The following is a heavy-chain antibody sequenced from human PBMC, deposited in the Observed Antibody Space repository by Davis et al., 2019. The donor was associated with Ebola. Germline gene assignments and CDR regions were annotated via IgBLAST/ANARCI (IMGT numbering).Heavy chain of an antibody. CDR3: ARDLAGWLRLTY. Sequence: GESLKISCAASGFTFNTYWMHWVRQAPGKGLVWVSRINSDGSSTSYADSVKGRFTISRDNAKNTLYLQMNSLRAEDTAVYYCARDLAGWLRLTYWGQGTLVTVSS. CDR1: GFTFNTYW. J-gene: IGHJ4*02. CDR2: INSDGSST. D-gene: IGHD5-12*01. V-gene: IGHV3-74*01.